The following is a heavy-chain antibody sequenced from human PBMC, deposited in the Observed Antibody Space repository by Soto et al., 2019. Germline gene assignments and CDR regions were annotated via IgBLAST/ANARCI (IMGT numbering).Heavy chain of an antibody. CDR1: GFTFSSYW. CDR3: ARLGTGNWYFDL. D-gene: IGHD1-1*01. V-gene: IGHV3-74*01. CDR2: INSDGSTR. J-gene: IGHJ2*01. Sequence: EVQLVESGGGLVQPGESLRLSCAASGFTFSSYWMHWVRQAPGKGLVWVSRINSDGSTRSYADSVKGRFTISRDNAKNTLYLQMNNLSAEDTAVYYCARLGTGNWYFDLWGRGTLVTVSS.